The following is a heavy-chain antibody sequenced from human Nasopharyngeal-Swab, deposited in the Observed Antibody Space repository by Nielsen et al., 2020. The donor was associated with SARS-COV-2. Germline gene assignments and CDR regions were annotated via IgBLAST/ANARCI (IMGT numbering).Heavy chain of an antibody. CDR2: ISSSGRTI. J-gene: IGHJ6*02. CDR1: GFTFSDYY. CDR3: ARDQHGDDSRNYYYGMDV. V-gene: IGHV3-11*01. Sequence: GESLKISCAASGFTFSDYYMSWIRQAPGKGLEWVSYISSSGRTIYYADSVKGRFTISRDNAKKSLYLQMNSLRAEDTAVYYCARDQHGDDSRNYYYGMDVWGQGTTVSVSS. D-gene: IGHD4-23*01.